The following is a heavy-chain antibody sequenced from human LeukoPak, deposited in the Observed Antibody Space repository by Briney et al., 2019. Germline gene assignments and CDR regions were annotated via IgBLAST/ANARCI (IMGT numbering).Heavy chain of an antibody. CDR1: GFTFSSYG. J-gene: IGHJ4*02. CDR3: AGIRGSYDYVWGRYY. Sequence: GRSLRLSCAASGFTFSSYGMHWVRQAPGKGLEWVAVISYDGSNKYYADSVKGRFTISRDNSKNTLYLQMNSLRAEDTAVYYCAGIRGSYDYVWGRYYWGQGTLVTVSS. V-gene: IGHV3-30*03. CDR2: ISYDGSNK. D-gene: IGHD3-16*01.